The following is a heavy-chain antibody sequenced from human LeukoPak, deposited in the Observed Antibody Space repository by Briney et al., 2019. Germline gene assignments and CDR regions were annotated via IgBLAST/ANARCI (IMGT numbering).Heavy chain of an antibody. Sequence: GASVKVSCKASGYTFTSYGISWVRQAPGQGLEWMGWISAYNGNTNYAQKLQGRVTMTTDTSTSTAYMELRSLRSDDMAVYYCASLSGYSYGYRFGWFDPWGQGTLVTVSS. CDR3: ASLSGYSYGYRFGWFDP. CDR2: ISAYNGNT. D-gene: IGHD5-18*01. CDR1: GYTFTSYG. J-gene: IGHJ5*02. V-gene: IGHV1-18*03.